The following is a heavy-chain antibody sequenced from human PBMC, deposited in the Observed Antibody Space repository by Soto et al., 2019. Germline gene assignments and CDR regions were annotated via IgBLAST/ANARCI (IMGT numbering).Heavy chain of an antibody. CDR3: ARRRYCGYDCYHKHYYGMDV. CDR1: GDTFSSYA. J-gene: IGHJ6*02. D-gene: IGHD2-21*01. V-gene: IGHV1-69*08. Sequence: QVQLVQSGAELKKTGSSVKVSCRASGDTFSSYAVNWVRQAPGRGLEWLGRIITVLGTTDYAQNFKGRVTITAEKSTKTVYMGLSSLRSEDTAVYYCARRRYCGYDCYHKHYYGMDVWGQGTTVTVAS. CDR2: IITVLGTT.